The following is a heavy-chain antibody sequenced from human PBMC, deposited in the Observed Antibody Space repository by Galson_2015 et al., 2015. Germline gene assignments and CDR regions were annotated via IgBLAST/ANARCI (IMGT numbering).Heavy chain of an antibody. CDR1: GFTFSSYY. V-gene: IGHV3-30*03. J-gene: IGHJ4*02. CDR2: ISHDGSYK. CDR3: ARSLQDYYDSIAFYY. Sequence: SLRLSCAASGFTFSSYYMHWVRQAPGKGLEWVAVISHDGSYKYYVDSVKGRFTISRDNSKNTLCLQMNSLRAEDTAVYYCARSLQDYYDSIAFYYWGQGTLVTVSS. D-gene: IGHD3-22*01.